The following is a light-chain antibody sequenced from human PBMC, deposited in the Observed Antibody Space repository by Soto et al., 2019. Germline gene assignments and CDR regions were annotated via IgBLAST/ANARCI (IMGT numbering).Light chain of an antibody. V-gene: IGLV2-8*01. CDR1: SSDIGAYNY. J-gene: IGLJ1*01. Sequence: QSVLTQPPSASGSPGQSVTISCTGTSSDIGAYNYVSWFQQHPGEAPKLIISEVNKWPSGVPNRFSGSNSGNTASLTIYGLQAEDEADYYCCSFSGRNTYVFGTGTKVTVL. CDR2: EVN. CDR3: CSFSGRNTYV.